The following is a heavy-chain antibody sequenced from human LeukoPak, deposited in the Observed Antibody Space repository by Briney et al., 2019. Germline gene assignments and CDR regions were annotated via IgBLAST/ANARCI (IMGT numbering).Heavy chain of an antibody. V-gene: IGHV4-39*07. CDR1: GGSISSSSYY. Sequence: PSETLSLTCTVSGGSISSSSYYWGWIRQPPGEGLEWIGSIYYSGSTYYNPSLKSRVTISVDTSKNQFSLKLSSVTAADTAMYHCARDRDVDDFDYWGRGTLVIVSS. CDR2: IYYSGST. CDR3: ARDRDVDDFDY. J-gene: IGHJ4*01. D-gene: IGHD2-15*01.